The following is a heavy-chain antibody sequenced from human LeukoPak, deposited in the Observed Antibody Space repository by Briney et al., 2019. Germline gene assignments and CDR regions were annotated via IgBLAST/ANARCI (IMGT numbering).Heavy chain of an antibody. CDR2: IHYTGNT. D-gene: IGHD5-24*01. CDR1: GGSISSYY. Sequence: SETLSLTCTVPGGSISSYYWSWIRQPPGKGLEWIGYIHYTGNTVYNPSLRSRVTISVDTSKNQFFLKLTSVTAADTAVYYCARHSRDGYSYGDYWGQGNLVTVSS. CDR3: ARHSRDGYSYGDY. V-gene: IGHV4-59*08. J-gene: IGHJ4*02.